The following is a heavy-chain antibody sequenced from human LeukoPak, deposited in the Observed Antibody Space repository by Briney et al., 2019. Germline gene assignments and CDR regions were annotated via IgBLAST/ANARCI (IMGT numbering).Heavy chain of an antibody. CDR3: ARGGYYYDSSGQFDEYLHY. J-gene: IGHJ1*01. V-gene: IGHV3-74*01. CDR1: GFTFSKYW. CDR2: CNSDGSIT. D-gene: IGHD3-22*01. Sequence: PGGSLRLSCAASGFTFSKYWMHWVRQAPGKGLVWVSRCNSDGSITSYADSVKGGFTISRDNAKNTLYLQMNSLRAEDTAVYYCARGGYYYDSSGQFDEYLHYWGQGTLVTVSS.